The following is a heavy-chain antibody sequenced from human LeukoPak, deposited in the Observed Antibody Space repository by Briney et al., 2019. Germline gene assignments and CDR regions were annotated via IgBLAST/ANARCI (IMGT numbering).Heavy chain of an antibody. CDR1: GGSISSYY. V-gene: IGHV4-59*01. CDR2: IYYSGST. D-gene: IGHD6-19*01. J-gene: IGHJ4*02. CDR3: ARGYSSGWYWPAKPPGTAFDY. Sequence: PSETLSLTCTVSGGSISSYYWSWIRQPPGKGLEWIGYIYYSGSTNYNPSLKSRVTISVAPSKNQLSLKLRSVTAADTAVYYCARGYSSGWYWPAKPPGTAFDYWGQGTLVTVSS.